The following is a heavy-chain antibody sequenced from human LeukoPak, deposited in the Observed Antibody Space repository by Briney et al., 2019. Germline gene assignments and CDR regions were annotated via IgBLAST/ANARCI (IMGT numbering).Heavy chain of an antibody. CDR2: IFYTGST. CDR3: ARLRGNYFPDY. V-gene: IGHV4-59*01. Sequence: SETLSLTCTVSGGSLSSYYWTWIRQPPGKGLEWIAYIFYTGSTNYNPSLKSRVTISVDTSKNQFSLKLSSVTAADTAVYYCARLRGNYFPDYWGQGTLVTVSP. CDR1: GGSLSSYY. J-gene: IGHJ4*02. D-gene: IGHD4-11*01.